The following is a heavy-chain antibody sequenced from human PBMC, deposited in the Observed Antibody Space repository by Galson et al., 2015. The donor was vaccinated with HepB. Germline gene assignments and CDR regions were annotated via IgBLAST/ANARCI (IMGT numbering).Heavy chain of an antibody. CDR2: IKQDGSEK. CDR1: GFTFSSYW. J-gene: IGHJ6*02. CDR3: ARYIVVVPAAATDYYYYYGMDV. V-gene: IGHV3-7*03. D-gene: IGHD2-2*01. Sequence: SLRLSCAASGFTFSSYWMSWVRQAPGKGLEWVANIKQDGSEKYYVDSVKDRFTISRDNAKNSLYLQMNSLRAEDTAVYYCARYIVVVPAAATDYYYYYGMDVWGQGTTVTVSS.